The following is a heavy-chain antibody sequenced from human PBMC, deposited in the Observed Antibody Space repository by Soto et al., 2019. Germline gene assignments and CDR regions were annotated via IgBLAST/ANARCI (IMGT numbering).Heavy chain of an antibody. Sequence: SVKVSCKASGFTFTSSAVQWVRQARGQRLEWIGWIVVGSGNTNYAQKFQERVTITRDMSTSTDYMELSSLRSEDTAVYYCAADLRSGYYIPLHYYYYGMDVWGQGTTVTVSS. CDR1: GFTFTSSA. CDR3: AADLRSGYYIPLHYYYYGMDV. CDR2: IVVGSGNT. J-gene: IGHJ6*02. D-gene: IGHD3-3*01. V-gene: IGHV1-58*01.